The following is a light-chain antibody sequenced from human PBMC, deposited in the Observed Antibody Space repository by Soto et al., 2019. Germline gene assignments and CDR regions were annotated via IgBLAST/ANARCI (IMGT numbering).Light chain of an antibody. Sequence: QSVLTQPPSASGSPGQSVTISCTGTSSDVGGYNYVSWYQQHPAKAPQLMIYEVSKRPSGVPDRFSGSKSGNTASLTVSGLQAEDEADYYCSSYAGGNNLVVGTGTEVTVL. CDR2: EVS. CDR1: SSDVGGYNY. J-gene: IGLJ1*01. V-gene: IGLV2-8*01. CDR3: SSYAGGNNLV.